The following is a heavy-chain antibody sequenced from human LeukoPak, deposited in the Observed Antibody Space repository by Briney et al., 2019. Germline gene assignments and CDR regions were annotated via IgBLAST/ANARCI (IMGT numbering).Heavy chain of an antibody. CDR3: ASQVRAGGGMDV. Sequence: GGSPRLSCEASGFTFSNYGMNWVRQAPGKGLEWVSYISGGSSSTYSSDSVKGRFTISRDSSENSVYLHMNSLRDEDTAMYYCASQVRAGGGMDVWGQGTTVTVSS. D-gene: IGHD1-26*01. J-gene: IGHJ6*02. CDR1: GFTFSNYG. CDR2: ISGGSSST. V-gene: IGHV3-48*02.